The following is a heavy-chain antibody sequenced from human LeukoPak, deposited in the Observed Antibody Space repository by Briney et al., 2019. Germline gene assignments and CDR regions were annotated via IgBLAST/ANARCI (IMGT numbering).Heavy chain of an antibody. D-gene: IGHD3-3*01. Sequence: PSETLSLTCAVYGGSFSGYYWSWIRQPPGKGLEWIGEINHSGSTNYNPSLKSRVTISVDTSKNQFSLKLSSVTAADTAVYYCARGGNVGFWSGYYPYYFDYWGQGTLVTVSS. J-gene: IGHJ4*02. CDR1: GGSFSGYY. V-gene: IGHV4-34*01. CDR2: INHSGST. CDR3: ARGGNVGFWSGYYPYYFDY.